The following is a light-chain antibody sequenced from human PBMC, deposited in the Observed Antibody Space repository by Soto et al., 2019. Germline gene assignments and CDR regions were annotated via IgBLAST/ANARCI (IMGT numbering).Light chain of an antibody. Sequence: IQITQSPSTLSASGGATVTIPCRASQSISIWLAWYQQKPGKAPKILIYKASSLESGVPSRFSGSGSGTEFTLTISSLQPDDFATYYCQQYSTYTPRTFGQGTKVDIK. CDR2: KAS. CDR3: QQYSTYTPRT. V-gene: IGKV1-5*03. J-gene: IGKJ1*01. CDR1: QSISIW.